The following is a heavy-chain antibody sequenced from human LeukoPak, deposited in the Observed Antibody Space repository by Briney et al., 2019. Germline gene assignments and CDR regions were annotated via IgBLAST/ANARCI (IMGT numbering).Heavy chain of an antibody. V-gene: IGHV3-23*01. Sequence: GGSLRLSCAASGFTFSNYAMNWVRQAPGKGLEWVSGISGSGGHTYYADSVKGRFTISRDNSKNTLYLQMNSLRAEDTAVYYCARLWFGEYVDYWGQGTLVTVSS. D-gene: IGHD3-10*01. CDR2: ISGSGGHT. CDR3: ARLWFGEYVDY. CDR1: GFTFSNYA. J-gene: IGHJ4*02.